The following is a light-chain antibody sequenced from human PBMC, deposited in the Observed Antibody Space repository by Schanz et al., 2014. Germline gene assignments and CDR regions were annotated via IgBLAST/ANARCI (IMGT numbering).Light chain of an antibody. J-gene: IGKJ2*01. CDR1: QGISSH. CDR3: QQSYNDPYT. CDR2: AAS. V-gene: IGKV1D-13*01. Sequence: AIQLTQSPSSLSASVGARVTITCRASQGISSHLAWYQQKPGKAPELLINAASNLETGVPSRFSGSGSGTDFTFSIGSLQLEDFGTYYCQQSYNDPYTFGQGTKLDIK.